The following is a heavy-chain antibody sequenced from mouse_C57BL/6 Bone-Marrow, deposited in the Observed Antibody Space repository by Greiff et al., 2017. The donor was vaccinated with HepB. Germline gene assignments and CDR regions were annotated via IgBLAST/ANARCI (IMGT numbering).Heavy chain of an antibody. CDR3: ARGDDFLEYYAIAC. CDR2: IYPSDSET. Sequence: QVQLHQPGAELVRPGSSVKLSCKASGYTFTSYWMDWVKQGPGQGLEWIGNIYPSDSETHYNQKFKDKATLTVDKSSSTAYMQLSSLTSEDSAVYYCARGDDFLEYYAIACWGQGTSVTVSA. D-gene: IGHD2-4*01. CDR1: GYTFTSYW. J-gene: IGHJ4*01. V-gene: IGHV1-61*01.